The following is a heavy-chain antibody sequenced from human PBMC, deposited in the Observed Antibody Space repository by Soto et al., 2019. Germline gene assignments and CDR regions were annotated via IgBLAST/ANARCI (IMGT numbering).Heavy chain of an antibody. J-gene: IGHJ3*02. CDR2: IYYSGST. CDR1: GGSISSGGYY. V-gene: IGHV4-31*02. Sequence: SETLSLTWTVSGGSISSGGYYWIWIRQHPGKGLEWIGYIYYSGSTYYNPSLKSRVTISVDTSKNQFSLKLSSVTAADTAVYYCAASKRVEEWLSTLAALDILGQGTMVPGSS. D-gene: IGHD3-3*01. CDR3: AASKRVEEWLSTLAALDI.